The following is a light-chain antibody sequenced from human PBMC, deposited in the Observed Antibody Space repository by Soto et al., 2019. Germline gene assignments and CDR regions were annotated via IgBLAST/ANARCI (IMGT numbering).Light chain of an antibody. V-gene: IGLV2-8*01. CDR2: DVT. Sequence: QSALTQPPSASGSPGQSVTISCTGTSSDVGGYDSVSWYQQHPGKAPKLIIYDVTKRPSGVPDRFSGSKSGNTASLTVSGLQAEDEADYYCSSHAGIINVVFGGGTKLTVL. CDR3: SSHAGIINVV. CDR1: SSDVGGYDS. J-gene: IGLJ3*02.